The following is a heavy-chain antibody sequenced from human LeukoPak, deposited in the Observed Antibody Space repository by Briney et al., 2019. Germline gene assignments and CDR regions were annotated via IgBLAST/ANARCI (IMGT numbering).Heavy chain of an antibody. CDR2: IVVGSGNT. D-gene: IGHD3-10*01. V-gene: IGHV1-58*02. J-gene: IGHJ4*02. Sequence: ASVKVSCKASGFTFTSSAMQWVRQARGQRLEWIGWIVVGSGNTNYAQKFQERVTITRDMSTSTAYMELSSLRSEDTAVYYCAKDLGVYYYGSGRDAPGDYWGQGTLVTVSS. CDR3: AKDLGVYYYGSGRDAPGDY. CDR1: GFTFTSSA.